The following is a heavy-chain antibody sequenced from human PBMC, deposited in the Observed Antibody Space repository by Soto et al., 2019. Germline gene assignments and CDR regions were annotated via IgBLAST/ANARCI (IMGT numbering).Heavy chain of an antibody. V-gene: IGHV1-69*01. CDR1: RVAFSKFI. CDR3: AKVRYSSPMGYYYGMAV. J-gene: IGHJ6*02. Sequence: QAQLEQSGGEVKKPGSSVKVSCKASRVAFSKFIVTWVRQAPGLGLEWVGGIIPIFGTANYAQTFQGRVTITSDESTSTSYMEVNNLRSEDTAVYYCAKVRYSSPMGYYYGMAVWGQGTTGTVSS. CDR2: IIPIFGTA. D-gene: IGHD6-19*01.